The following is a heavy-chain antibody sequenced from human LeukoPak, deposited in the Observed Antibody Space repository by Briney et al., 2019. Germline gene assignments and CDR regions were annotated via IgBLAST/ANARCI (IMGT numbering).Heavy chain of an antibody. V-gene: IGHV3-23*01. D-gene: IGHD5-12*01. CDR2: IGGRDDRT. Sequence: GGSLRLSCAASGFTLTGHTVTWLRQAPGKGLEWVSIIGGRDDRTYYTDSVRGRFTISRDNSKNTLYLQMNSLRAEDTAVYYCAKARWLRFGFPDYWGQGTLVTVSS. J-gene: IGHJ4*02. CDR3: AKARWLRFGFPDY. CDR1: GFTLTGHT.